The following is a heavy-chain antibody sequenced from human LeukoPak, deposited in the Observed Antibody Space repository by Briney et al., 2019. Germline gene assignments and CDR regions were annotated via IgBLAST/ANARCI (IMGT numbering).Heavy chain of an antibody. CDR3: ARDSGYYGSGSYSYYFDY. V-gene: IGHV4-4*07. J-gene: IGHJ4*02. Sequence: SETLSLTCTVSGGSISSYYWSWIRQPAGKGLEWIGRIYTSGSTNYNPSLKSRVTMSVDTSKNQFSLKLSSVTAADTAVYYCARDSGYYGSGSYSYYFDYWGQGTLVTVSS. D-gene: IGHD3-10*01. CDR2: IYTSGST. CDR1: GGSISSYY.